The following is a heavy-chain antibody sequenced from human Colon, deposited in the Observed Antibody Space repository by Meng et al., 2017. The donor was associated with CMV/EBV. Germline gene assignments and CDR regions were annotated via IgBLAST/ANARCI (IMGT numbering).Heavy chain of an antibody. D-gene: IGHD3-10*01. J-gene: IGHJ6*02. V-gene: IGHV5-51*01. CDR3: ARHRSMVRGVNRGMDV. Sequence: GESLKISCEVSGYSFTTYWIGWVRQMPGKGLEWMGIIYPGDSDTRYSPSFQGQVTISADESISTVYLQWSSLKASDTATYYCARHRSMVRGVNRGMDVWGQGTTVTVS. CDR2: IYPGDSDT. CDR1: GYSFTTYW.